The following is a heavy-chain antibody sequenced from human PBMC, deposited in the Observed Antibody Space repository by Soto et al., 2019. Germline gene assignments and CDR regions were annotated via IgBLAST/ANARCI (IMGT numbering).Heavy chain of an antibody. D-gene: IGHD3-10*01. Sequence: QTGGSLRLSCALSGFTFSGSAMHWVRQASGKGLEWVGRIKSKTNNYATAYAASVKGRFTISRDDSKNTAYLQMNSLRTEDTAVYYCTRLYNNFKFDPWGQGTLVTVSS. CDR2: IKSKTNNYAT. J-gene: IGHJ5*02. CDR1: GFTFSGSA. CDR3: TRLYNNFKFDP. V-gene: IGHV3-73*01.